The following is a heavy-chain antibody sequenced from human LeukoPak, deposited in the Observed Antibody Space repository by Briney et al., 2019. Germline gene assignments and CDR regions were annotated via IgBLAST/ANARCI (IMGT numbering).Heavy chain of an antibody. D-gene: IGHD1-26*01. Sequence: GGSLRLSCAASGFTFSSYSMSWVRQAPGKGLEWISVVSATTSYIWYADSVKGRFTISRDNAKNSLYLQMNSLSAEDTAVYYCARPDRTFYSGTYLFEYWGPGTLVTVSS. CDR2: VSATTSYI. CDR1: GFTFSSYS. V-gene: IGHV3-21*01. CDR3: ARPDRTFYSGTYLFEY. J-gene: IGHJ4*02.